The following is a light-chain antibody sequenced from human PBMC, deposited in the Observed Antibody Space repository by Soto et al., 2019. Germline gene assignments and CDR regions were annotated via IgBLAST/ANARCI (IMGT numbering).Light chain of an antibody. CDR2: GAS. Sequence: EIVLTHSPATLSLSPGERATLSFSSSQSVSSNLAWYQQKPGQAPRLLIYGASSRATGIPDRFSGSGSGTDFTLTISRLEPEDFAVYYCQQYGSSLWTFGQGTKVDIK. CDR3: QQYGSSLWT. V-gene: IGKV3-20*01. CDR1: QSVSSN. J-gene: IGKJ1*01.